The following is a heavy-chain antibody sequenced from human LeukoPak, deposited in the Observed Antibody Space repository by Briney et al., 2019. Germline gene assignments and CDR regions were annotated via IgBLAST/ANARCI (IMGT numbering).Heavy chain of an antibody. CDR3: ARDEGIAVSGVNY. J-gene: IGHJ4*02. Sequence: ASVKVSCKASGYTFTGYYMHWVRQAPGQGLEWMGWISTNNGYTNYAQKFQGRVTMTTDTSTSTAYMELRSLRSDDTAVYFCARDEGIAVSGVNYWGQGSLVTVSS. CDR1: GYTFTGYY. V-gene: IGHV1-18*04. D-gene: IGHD6-19*01. CDR2: ISTNNGYT.